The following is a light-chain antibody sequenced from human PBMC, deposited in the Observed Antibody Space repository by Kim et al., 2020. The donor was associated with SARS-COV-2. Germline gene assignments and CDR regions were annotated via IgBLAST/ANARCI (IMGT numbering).Light chain of an antibody. V-gene: IGKV1-5*03. CDR1: QSVDSW. CDR3: KQNKTYGT. CDR2: QAS. J-gene: IGKJ1*01. Sequence: DIQMTQSPSTLSAFVGNRVTITCRASQSVDSWLAWYQQQPGKAPKLLIYQASKLASGVPSRFSGSGSGTDFTLTISNLQPDDSEIYSCKQNKTYGTFGPGPRWKS.